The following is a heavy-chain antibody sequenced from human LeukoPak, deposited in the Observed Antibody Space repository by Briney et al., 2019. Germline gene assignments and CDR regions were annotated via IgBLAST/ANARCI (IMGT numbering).Heavy chain of an antibody. Sequence: SETLSLTRAVSGGSIIVAAYSWSWIRQPPGKGLEWIGYIYHTGRTSYNPSLKSRVTISVDRSKNQFSLKLNSVTAADTAVYYCARGYGDNSGAFDIWGQGTMVTVSS. CDR3: ARGYGDNSGAFDI. J-gene: IGHJ3*02. CDR1: GGSIIVAAYS. D-gene: IGHD4-23*01. V-gene: IGHV4-30-2*01. CDR2: IYHTGRT.